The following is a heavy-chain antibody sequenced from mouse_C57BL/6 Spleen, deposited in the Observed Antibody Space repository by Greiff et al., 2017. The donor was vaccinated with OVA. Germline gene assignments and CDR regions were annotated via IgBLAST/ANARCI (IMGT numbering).Heavy chain of an antibody. CDR2: IYPGDGDT. CDR1: GYAFSSYW. V-gene: IGHV1-80*01. CDR3: ARDYGSSGYFDY. J-gene: IGHJ2*01. Sequence: VQLQESGAELVKPGASVKISCKASGYAFSSYWMNWVKQRPGKGLEWIGQIYPGDGDTNYNGKFKGKATLTADKSSSTAYMQLSSLTSEDSAVYFCARDYGSSGYFDYWGQGTTLTVSS. D-gene: IGHD1-1*01.